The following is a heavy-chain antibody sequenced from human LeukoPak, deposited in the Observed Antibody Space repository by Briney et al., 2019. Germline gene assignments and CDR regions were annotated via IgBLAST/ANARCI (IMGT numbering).Heavy chain of an antibody. CDR2: ISNDGSNK. V-gene: IGHV3-30*04. CDR1: GFTFSSYA. D-gene: IGHD4-23*01. Sequence: GGSLRLSCAASGFTFSSYAMHWVRQAPGKGLEWVAVISNDGSNKHYVDSVKGRFTISRDNPKNTLYLQMNSLRAEDTAVYYCAKRSTVAQYYFDYWGQGTLVTVSS. CDR3: AKRSTVAQYYFDY. J-gene: IGHJ4*02.